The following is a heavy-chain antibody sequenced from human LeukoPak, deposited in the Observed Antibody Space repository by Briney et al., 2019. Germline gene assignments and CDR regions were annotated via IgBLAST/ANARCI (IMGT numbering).Heavy chain of an antibody. CDR2: TYYRSKWYN. J-gene: IGHJ5*02. D-gene: IGHD1-26*01. CDR1: GDSVSSESAA. Sequence: SQTLSLTCAISGDSVSSESAAWNWIRQSPSRGLEWLGRTYYRSKWYNDYEVSVKSRININPDTSKNQFSLQLNSVTPEDTAVYYCAREDEVGITWSWFDPWGQGTPVTVSS. CDR3: AREDEVGITWSWFDP. V-gene: IGHV6-1*01.